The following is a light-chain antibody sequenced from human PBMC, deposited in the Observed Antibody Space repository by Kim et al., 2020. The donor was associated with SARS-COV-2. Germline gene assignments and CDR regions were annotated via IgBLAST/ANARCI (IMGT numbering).Light chain of an antibody. V-gene: IGLV3-21*04. J-gene: IGLJ3*02. CDR1: RIGTKS. CDR3: QVWDSNTGHVV. Sequence: SYELTQPPSVSVDPGQTAEITCGGNRIGTKSVHWYQQRPGQAPVVVIYSDRERPSGIPERFSGSNSGSTDTLTLTGVEAGDEAVYYCQVWDSNTGHVVFG. CDR2: SDR.